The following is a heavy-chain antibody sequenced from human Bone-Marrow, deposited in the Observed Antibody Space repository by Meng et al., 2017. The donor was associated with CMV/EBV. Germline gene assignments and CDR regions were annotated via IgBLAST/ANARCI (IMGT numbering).Heavy chain of an antibody. CDR3: AREGVVPGAKGSEYYYYYYGMDV. V-gene: IGHV7-4-1*01. CDR2: INTNTGNP. J-gene: IGHJ6*02. Sequence: ASVKVSCKASGYTFTSYAMNWVRQAPGQGLEWMGWINTNTGNPTYAQDFTGRFVLSLDTSVSTAYLQICSLKADDTAVYYCAREGVVPGAKGSEYYYYYYGMDVWGQGTTVTVSS. CDR1: GYTFTSYA. D-gene: IGHD2-2*01.